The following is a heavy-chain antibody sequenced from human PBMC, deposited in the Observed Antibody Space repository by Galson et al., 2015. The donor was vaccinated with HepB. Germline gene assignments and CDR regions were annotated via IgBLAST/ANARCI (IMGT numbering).Heavy chain of an antibody. CDR1: GYTFTSYG. D-gene: IGHD3-22*01. J-gene: IGHJ6*02. V-gene: IGHV1-18*04. CDR2: ISAFNGNT. CDR3: ARDCYYDSSGNPYYYGMDV. Sequence: SVKVSCKASGYTFTSYGISWVRQAPGQGLEWMGWISAFNGNTNYAQKLQGRVTMTTDTSTSTAYMELRSLRSDDTAVCYYARDCYYDSSGNPYYYGMDVWGQGTTVTVSS.